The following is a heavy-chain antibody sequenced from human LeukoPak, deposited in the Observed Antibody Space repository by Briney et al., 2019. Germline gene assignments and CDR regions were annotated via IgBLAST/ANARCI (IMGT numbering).Heavy chain of an antibody. J-gene: IGHJ4*02. CDR2: IANDGSDT. CDR3: AGDSGHAILDS. V-gene: IGHV3-74*01. CDR1: GFTFRSHW. D-gene: IGHD2-2*01. Sequence: GGSLRLSCAVSGFTFRSHWMCWVRQAPGKGLVWVSRIANDGSDTTYADSVKGRFTISRDNAKNTVYLQMNSLRADDTAVYCAGDSGHAILDSWGQGTPVAVSS.